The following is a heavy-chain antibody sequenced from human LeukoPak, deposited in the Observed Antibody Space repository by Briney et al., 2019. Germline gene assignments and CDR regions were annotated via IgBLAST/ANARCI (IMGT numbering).Heavy chain of an antibody. Sequence: ASVKVSCKASGYTFTSYYMHWVRQAPGQGLEWMGIINPSGGSTSYAQKFQGRVTMTRDTSISTAYMELSRLRSDDTAVYYCARVGWPLTGTDPTIDYWGQGTLVTVSS. V-gene: IGHV1-46*01. J-gene: IGHJ4*02. CDR1: GYTFTSYY. CDR3: ARVGWPLTGTDPTIDY. D-gene: IGHD1-20*01. CDR2: INPSGGST.